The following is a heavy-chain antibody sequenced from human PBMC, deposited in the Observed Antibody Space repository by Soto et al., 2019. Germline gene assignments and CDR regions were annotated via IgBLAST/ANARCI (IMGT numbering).Heavy chain of an antibody. CDR2: INDDGIST. Sequence: WWSLRLCCSASGFTFSIYWMHWFRQVPGKGPEWVSRINDDGISTNYADSVKGRFTISRDNAKNTLYLQMNALRVEDTAVYYCTRGPRSTSTGTGAFWGQGTLVTVSS. D-gene: IGHD1-1*01. V-gene: IGHV3-74*01. CDR1: GFTFSIYW. CDR3: TRGPRSTSTGTGAF. J-gene: IGHJ4*02.